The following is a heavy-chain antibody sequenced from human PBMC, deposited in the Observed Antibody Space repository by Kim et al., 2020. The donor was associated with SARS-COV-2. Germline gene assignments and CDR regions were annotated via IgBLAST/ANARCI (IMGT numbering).Heavy chain of an antibody. D-gene: IGHD5-18*01. V-gene: IGHV3-48*03. CDR3: ATGGGYSYGYFDY. J-gene: IGHJ4*02. Sequence: YADSVKGRFTISRDNAKNSLYLQMNSLRAEDTAVYYCATGGGYSYGYFDYWGQGTLVTVSS.